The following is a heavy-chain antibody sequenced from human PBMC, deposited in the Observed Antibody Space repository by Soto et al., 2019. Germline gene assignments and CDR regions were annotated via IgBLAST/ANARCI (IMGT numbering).Heavy chain of an antibody. CDR2: IYYSGNT. D-gene: IGHD6-13*01. CDR1: AYSISSGDFY. CDR3: SRDFKPYSRQPGPFAH. V-gene: IGHV4-30-4*01. J-gene: IGHJ4*02. Sequence: SGTPALPRTFAAYSISSGDFYWCWILRPPGKALKWIGFIYYSGNTYYNPSLMRRVSMSVDASKYQFSLQLSSVTVADTAVYYCSRDFKPYSRQPGPFAHWGVGHRASVSA.